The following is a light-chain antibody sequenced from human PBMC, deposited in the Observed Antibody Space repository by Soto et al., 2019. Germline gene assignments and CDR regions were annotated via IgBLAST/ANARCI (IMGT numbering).Light chain of an antibody. J-gene: IGKJ1*01. Sequence: VVTQGPWTRSVSPVGSWTRSCTASQSVNSDLAWYQQKPGQAPRLLIYGASTRDTGISTRFSGSGSGTEFTLTISSLQSEDFAVYYCQQYKNWPRTFGQGTKVDIK. CDR1: QSVNSD. CDR2: GAS. CDR3: QQYKNWPRT. V-gene: IGKV3-15*01.